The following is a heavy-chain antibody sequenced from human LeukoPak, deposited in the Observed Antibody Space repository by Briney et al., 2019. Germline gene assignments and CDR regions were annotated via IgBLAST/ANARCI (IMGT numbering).Heavy chain of an antibody. CDR1: GFTFSSYA. J-gene: IGHJ4*02. CDR2: IRYDGSNK. D-gene: IGHD5-24*01. V-gene: IGHV3-30*02. CDR3: RLRDRRDGYNLYYY. Sequence: GGSLRLSCAASGFTFSSYAMSWVRQAPGKGLEWVAFIRYDGSNKYYADSVKGRFTISRDNSKNTLYLQMNSLRAEDTAVYYCRLRDRRDGYNLYYYWGQGTLVTVSS.